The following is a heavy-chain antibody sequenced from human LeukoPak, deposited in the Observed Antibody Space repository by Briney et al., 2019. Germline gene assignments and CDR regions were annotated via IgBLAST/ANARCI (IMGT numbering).Heavy chain of an antibody. CDR2: ISSSSSTI. CDR3: ATESKARVTTED. J-gene: IGHJ4*02. V-gene: IGHV3-48*01. CDR1: GFTFSSYA. Sequence: GGSLRLSCAASGFTFSSYAMNWVRQAPGKGLEWLSYISSSSSTIYYADSVKGRFTISRDNAKTSLYLQMTSLRAEDTAVYYCATESKARVTTEDWGQGTLVTVSS. D-gene: IGHD4-17*01.